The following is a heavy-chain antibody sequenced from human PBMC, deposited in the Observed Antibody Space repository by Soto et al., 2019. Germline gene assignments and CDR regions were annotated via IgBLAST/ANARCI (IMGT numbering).Heavy chain of an antibody. V-gene: IGHV3-53*01. CDR1: GFTFSSND. CDR2: IWTSGST. J-gene: IGHJ3*01. Sequence: EVQLVESEGGLIQPGGSLRLSCEASGFTFSSNDMNWVRQAPGKGLEWVSHIWTSGSTAYADSVKGLFTISRDNSKSALYLHMSSLRAEDTAVYYCATRPLLRGAPWGQGTMVTVSS. D-gene: IGHD3-16*01. CDR3: ATRPLLRGAP.